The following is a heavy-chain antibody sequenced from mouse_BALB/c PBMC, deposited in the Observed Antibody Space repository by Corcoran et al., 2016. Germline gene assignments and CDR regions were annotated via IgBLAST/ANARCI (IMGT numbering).Heavy chain of an antibody. V-gene: IGHV1S136*01. CDR2: INPYNDGT. CDR3: ARLYPGIAMDY. J-gene: IGHJ4*01. CDR1: GYTFTSYV. Sequence: EGQLQQSGPELVKPGASVKMSCKASGYTFTSYVMHWVEQKPGQGLEWIGYINPYNDGTKYNEKFKGKAKLTSDKSSSTAYMELSSLTSEDSAVYYCARLYPGIAMDYWGQGTSVTVS.